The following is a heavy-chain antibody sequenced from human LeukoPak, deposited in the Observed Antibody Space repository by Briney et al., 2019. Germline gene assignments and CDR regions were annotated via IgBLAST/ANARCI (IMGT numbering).Heavy chain of an antibody. Sequence: SETMSLTCTVSGGSISSTSYYWGWIRQPPGKGLEWIGSIYYSGNTYYNPSLKSRVTISVDTSKNQFSLKLTSVTAADTAVYYCARVLSGFGELVMWYGAFDIWGQGTMVTVSS. CDR3: ARVLSGFGELVMWYGAFDI. V-gene: IGHV4-39*07. CDR1: GGSISSTSYY. D-gene: IGHD3-10*01. J-gene: IGHJ3*02. CDR2: IYYSGNT.